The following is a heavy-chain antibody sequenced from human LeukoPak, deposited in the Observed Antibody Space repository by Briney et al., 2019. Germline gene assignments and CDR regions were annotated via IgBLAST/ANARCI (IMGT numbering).Heavy chain of an antibody. CDR3: AKDYYDSSGYYYGCWWFDP. CDR1: GFTVSSNY. D-gene: IGHD3-22*01. Sequence: GGSLRLSCAASGFTVSSNYMSWVRQAPGKGLEWVSIIYSDGSTYYADSVKGRFTISRDNSKNTLYLQMNSLRAEDTAKYYCAKDYYDSSGYYYGCWWFDPWGQGALVTVSS. J-gene: IGHJ5*02. V-gene: IGHV3-66*01. CDR2: IYSDGST.